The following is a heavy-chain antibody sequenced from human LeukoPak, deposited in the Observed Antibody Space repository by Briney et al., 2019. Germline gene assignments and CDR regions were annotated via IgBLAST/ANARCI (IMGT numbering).Heavy chain of an antibody. D-gene: IGHD3-16*01. CDR3: AVTYYDYVWGNRNWFDP. J-gene: IGHJ5*02. V-gene: IGHV1-69*01. Sequence: SVKVSFKASGGTFSSYAISWVRQAPGQGLEWMGGIIPIFGTANYAQKFQGRVTITADESTSTAYMELSSLRSEDTAVYYCAVTYYDYVWGNRNWFDPWGQGTLVTVSS. CDR2: IIPIFGTA. CDR1: GGTFSSYA.